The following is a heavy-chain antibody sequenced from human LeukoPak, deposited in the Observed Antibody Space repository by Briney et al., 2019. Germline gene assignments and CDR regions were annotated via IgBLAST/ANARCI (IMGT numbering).Heavy chain of an antibody. CDR3: ARHWGSNLSLDY. CDR2: IYYTGST. Sequence: SETLSLTCTVSGGSISSYYWSWIRQPPGKGLEWIAYIYYTGSTNYNPSLKSRVTISVDISKNQFSLKLSSVTAADTAVYYCARHWGSNLSLDYWGRGTLVTVSA. V-gene: IGHV4-59*08. CDR1: GGSISSYY. J-gene: IGHJ4*02. D-gene: IGHD6-6*01.